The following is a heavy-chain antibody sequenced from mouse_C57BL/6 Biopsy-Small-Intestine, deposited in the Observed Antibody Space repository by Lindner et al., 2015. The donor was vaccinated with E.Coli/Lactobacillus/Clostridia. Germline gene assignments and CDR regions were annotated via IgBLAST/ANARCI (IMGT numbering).Heavy chain of an antibody. Sequence: VQLQESGPELVKPGASVKISCKASGYTFTDNYVNWVKQRPGQGLEWIGWIYPGSGNIKYNEKFKGKATLTVDTSSSTAYMQLSSLTTEDSAIYYCATYHYGSRTYFDYWGQGTALTVSS. V-gene: IGHV1-84*01. D-gene: IGHD1-1*01. CDR1: GYTFTDNY. J-gene: IGHJ2*01. CDR2: IYPGSGNI. CDR3: ATYHYGSRTYFDY.